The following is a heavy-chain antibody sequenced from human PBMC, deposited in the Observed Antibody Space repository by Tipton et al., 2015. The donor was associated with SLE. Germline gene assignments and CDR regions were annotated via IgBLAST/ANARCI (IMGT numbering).Heavy chain of an antibody. D-gene: IGHD2-2*01. CDR1: GYTFTNYH. V-gene: IGHV1-18*01. Sequence: QVQLVQSGAEVKKPGASMKVSCKASGYTFTNYHINWVRKAPGQGLEWMGWISTYNGRTHYAQRIQDRLTLTTDTFTGTAYMELRSLRSDDTATYYCAREFEPYSSSWSFDYWGQGTLVTVSS. CDR3: AREFEPYSSSWSFDY. CDR2: ISTYNGRT. J-gene: IGHJ4*02.